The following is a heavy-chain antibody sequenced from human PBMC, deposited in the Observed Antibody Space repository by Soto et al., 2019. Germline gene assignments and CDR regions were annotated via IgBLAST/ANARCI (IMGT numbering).Heavy chain of an antibody. Sequence: SETLSLTCAVSGGSIRGHYWWSWVRQTPGKGLEWIGETYHGGATYYNPSLKSRVTISVDKSKNQFSLKLSSVTAADTAVYYCARDPSSDYWGQGTLVTVSS. V-gene: IGHV4-4*02. CDR1: GGSIRGHYW. CDR3: ARDPSSDY. CDR2: TYHGGAT. J-gene: IGHJ4*02.